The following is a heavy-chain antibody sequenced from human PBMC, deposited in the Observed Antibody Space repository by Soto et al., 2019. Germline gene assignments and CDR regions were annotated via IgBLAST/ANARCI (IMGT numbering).Heavy chain of an antibody. J-gene: IGHJ6*02. CDR1: GDSSKSNS. V-gene: IGHV4-4*07. CDR3: ASDQSGVDDF. Sequence: SETLSLTSKVYGDSSKSNSWNWIRQSAEGGLQWIGRVSGTGTPSYLPSLKGRLTVSMDTSKNQFSLNLKFVTAADTAVYFCASDQSGVDDFWGRGTAVTV. CDR2: VSGTGTP. D-gene: IGHD3-3*01.